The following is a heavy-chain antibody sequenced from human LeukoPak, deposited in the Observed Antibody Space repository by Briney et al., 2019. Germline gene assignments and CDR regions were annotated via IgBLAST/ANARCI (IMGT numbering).Heavy chain of an antibody. CDR2: INPSGGST. CDR1: GSTVTTYY. J-gene: IGHJ4*02. D-gene: IGHD6-13*01. Sequence: ASVNLSCNASGSTVTTYYTHGVRQAPGQGLEWMGIINPSGGSTSYAQKFQGRVTMTRDMSTSTVYMELSSLRSEDTAVYYCARGQQQLAPFDYWGQGTLVTVSS. V-gene: IGHV1-46*01. CDR3: ARGQQQLAPFDY.